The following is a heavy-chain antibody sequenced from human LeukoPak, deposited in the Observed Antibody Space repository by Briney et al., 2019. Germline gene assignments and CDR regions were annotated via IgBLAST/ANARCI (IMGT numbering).Heavy chain of an antibody. CDR1: GGSISSYY. D-gene: IGHD3-22*01. Sequence: SETLSLTCTVSGGSISSYYWSWIRQPPGKGLEWIGYIYYSGSTNYNPSLKSRVTISIDTSKNQFSLKLSSVTAADTAVYFCARGPYSYDSSGAFDIWGQGTMVTVSS. CDR2: IYYSGST. V-gene: IGHV4-59*08. J-gene: IGHJ3*02. CDR3: ARGPYSYDSSGAFDI.